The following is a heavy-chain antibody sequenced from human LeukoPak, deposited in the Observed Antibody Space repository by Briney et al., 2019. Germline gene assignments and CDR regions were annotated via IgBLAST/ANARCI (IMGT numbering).Heavy chain of an antibody. CDR3: AKDRRYSSGWYVSGFDY. D-gene: IGHD6-19*01. Sequence: PGGSLRLSCAASGFTFRSYGMHWVRQAPGKGLEWVAFIRYDGSNKYYADSVKGRFTISRDNSKNTLYLQMNSLRAEDTAVYYCAKDRRYSSGWYVSGFDYWGQGTLVTVSS. V-gene: IGHV3-30*02. CDR2: IRYDGSNK. CDR1: GFTFRSYG. J-gene: IGHJ4*02.